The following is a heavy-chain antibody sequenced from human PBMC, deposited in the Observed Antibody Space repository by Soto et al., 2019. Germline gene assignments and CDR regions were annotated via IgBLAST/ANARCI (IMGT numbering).Heavy chain of an antibody. D-gene: IGHD3-9*01. CDR1: GFNFTTFW. CDR3: ATSSDTGYIFDY. CDR2: IKQDGSEK. V-gene: IGHV3-7*01. Sequence: EVQLVESGGGLVQPGGSLRLSCAASGFNFTTFWMSWVRQAPGKGLERVASIKQDGSEKYYVDSVKGRFTISRDNAKNSLYLQMNSLRAEDTAVYYCATSSDTGYIFDYWGQGTLVTVSS. J-gene: IGHJ4*02.